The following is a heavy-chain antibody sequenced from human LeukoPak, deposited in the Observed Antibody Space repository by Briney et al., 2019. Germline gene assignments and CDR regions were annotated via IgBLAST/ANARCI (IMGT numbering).Heavy chain of an antibody. D-gene: IGHD3-22*01. V-gene: IGHV1-69*04. CDR1: GGTFSSYA. Sequence: SVKVSCKASGGTFSSYAISGVRQAPGQGLEWMGRIIPILGIANYAQKFQGGVTITADKSTSTAYMELSSLRSEDTAVYYCARVSLNNYYDSSGYQHYFDYWGQGTLVTVSS. J-gene: IGHJ4*02. CDR2: IIPILGIA. CDR3: ARVSLNNYYDSSGYQHYFDY.